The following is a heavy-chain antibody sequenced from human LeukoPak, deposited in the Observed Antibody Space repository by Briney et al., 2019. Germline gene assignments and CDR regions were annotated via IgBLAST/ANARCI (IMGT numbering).Heavy chain of an antibody. D-gene: IGHD1-26*01. CDR3: ARVGARQYYFDY. CDR1: GFTFSSYG. Sequence: GRSLRLSCAASGFTFSSYGMHWVRQAPGKGLEWVAVIWYDGSNKYYADSVKGRFTISRDNSKNTLYLQMNSLRAEDTAVYYCARVGARQYYFDYWGQGTLVTVSS. V-gene: IGHV3-33*01. J-gene: IGHJ4*02. CDR2: IWYDGSNK.